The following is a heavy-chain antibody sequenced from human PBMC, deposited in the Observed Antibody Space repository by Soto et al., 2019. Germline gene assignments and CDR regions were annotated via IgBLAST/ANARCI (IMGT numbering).Heavy chain of an antibody. CDR3: ARQPRIFTGDAGHFDY. V-gene: IGHV4-39*01. Sequence: QLQLQESGPGLVKPSETLSLTCTVSGGSISSSSYYWGWIRQPPGKGLEWIGSIYYSGSTYYNPSLKSRVTISVDTSKNQFSLKLSSVTAADTAVYYCARQPRIFTGDAGHFDYWGQGTLVTVSS. CDR1: GGSISSSSYY. J-gene: IGHJ4*02. CDR2: IYYSGST. D-gene: IGHD3-9*01.